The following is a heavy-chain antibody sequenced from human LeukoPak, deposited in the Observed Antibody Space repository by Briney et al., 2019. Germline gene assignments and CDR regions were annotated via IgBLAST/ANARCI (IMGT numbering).Heavy chain of an antibody. V-gene: IGHV3-48*03. CDR3: ARELRSGFSSNVDAFDV. D-gene: IGHD3-16*01. CDR1: GFTFDDYG. J-gene: IGHJ3*01. Sequence: PGGSLRLSCAASGFTFDDYGMNWVRQAPGKGLQWVSYISSSGYSIHYADSVKGRFTISRDNAKNSVSLQMDSLRDEDTAVYYCARELRSGFSSNVDAFDVWGQGTMVIVSS. CDR2: ISSSGYSI.